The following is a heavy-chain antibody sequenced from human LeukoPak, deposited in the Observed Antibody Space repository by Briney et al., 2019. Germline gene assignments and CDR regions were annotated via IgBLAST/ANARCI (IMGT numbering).Heavy chain of an antibody. V-gene: IGHV3-23*01. CDR3: AGGYYFDY. J-gene: IGHJ4*02. CDR2: VSGSGGTT. CDR1: GFTFSDYY. Sequence: GGSLRLSCAASGFTFSDYYMRWVRQAPGKGLEWVSSVSGSGGTTYYADSVKGRFTISRDNSKNTLFLQMNSLRAEDTAVYYCAGGYYFDYWGQGTLVTVSS.